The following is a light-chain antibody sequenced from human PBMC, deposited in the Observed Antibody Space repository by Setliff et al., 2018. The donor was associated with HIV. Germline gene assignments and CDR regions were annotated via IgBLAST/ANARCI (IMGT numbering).Light chain of an antibody. CDR2: QDD. Sequence: QSALAQPPSTSGTPGQKVSISCSGSSSNIGANTVSWYQHLPGTAPKLVIYQDDRRPSGGPARFSGSKSGTSASLAISGLQSEDEADYYCAAWDDSLKGPVVGSGTK. CDR3: AAWDDSLKGPV. CDR1: SSNIGANT. J-gene: IGLJ1*01. V-gene: IGLV1-44*01.